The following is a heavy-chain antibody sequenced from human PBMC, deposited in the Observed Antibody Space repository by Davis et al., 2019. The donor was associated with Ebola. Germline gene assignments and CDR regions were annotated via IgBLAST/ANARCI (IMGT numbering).Heavy chain of an antibody. J-gene: IGHJ4*02. D-gene: IGHD4-17*01. V-gene: IGHV4-38-2*02. CDR3: ARGPPRYGFY. CDR2: IHHTESP. Sequence: MPSETLSLTCTVSGYSISSGYYGGWIRQPPGKGLEWMGSIHHTESPYYNPSLKSRLTISVDTSKNQFSLKLSSVTAADTAVYYCARGPPRYGFYWGQGTLVTVSS. CDR1: GYSISSGYY.